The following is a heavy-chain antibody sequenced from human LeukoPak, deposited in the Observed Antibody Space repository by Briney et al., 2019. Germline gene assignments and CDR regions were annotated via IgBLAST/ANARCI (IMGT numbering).Heavy chain of an antibody. Sequence: GSLRLSCAASGFTFSSYSMNWVRQAPGKGLEWVSSISSSSSYIYYADSVKGRFTISRDNAKNSLYLQMNSLRAEDTAVYYCARDSAQNEFSMGYYGMDVWGQGTLVTVSS. D-gene: IGHD3-16*02. V-gene: IGHV3-21*01. CDR2: ISSSSSYI. J-gene: IGHJ6*02. CDR1: GFTFSSYS. CDR3: ARDSAQNEFSMGYYGMDV.